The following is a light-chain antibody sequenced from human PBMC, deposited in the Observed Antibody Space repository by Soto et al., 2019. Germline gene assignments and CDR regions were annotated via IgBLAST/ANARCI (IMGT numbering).Light chain of an antibody. CDR1: SSDIGGYKF. CDR2: DIN. J-gene: IGLJ1*01. Sequence: QSALTQSASVSGSPGQSITISCTGTSSDIGGYKFVSWYQQHPGKAPKLIIYDINNRPSGVSNRFSGSKSGNTASLTISGLQAEDEADYYCVSYTTSASYVFGTGTKLTVL. CDR3: VSYTTSASYV. V-gene: IGLV2-14*03.